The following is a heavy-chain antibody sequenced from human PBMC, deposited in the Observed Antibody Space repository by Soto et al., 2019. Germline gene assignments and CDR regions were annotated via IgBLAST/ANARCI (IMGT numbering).Heavy chain of an antibody. V-gene: IGHV1-8*01. D-gene: IGHD5-12*01. CDR2: MNPNSGNT. J-gene: IGHJ4*02. CDR1: GHTFTSYD. CDR3: ARSPKDIVATIRTTGIDY. Sequence: ASVKVSCKASGHTFTSYDINWVRQATGQGLEWMGWMNPNSGNTGYAQKFQGRVTMTRNTSISTAYMELSSLRSEDTAVYYCARSPKDIVATIRTTGIDYWGQGTLVTVSS.